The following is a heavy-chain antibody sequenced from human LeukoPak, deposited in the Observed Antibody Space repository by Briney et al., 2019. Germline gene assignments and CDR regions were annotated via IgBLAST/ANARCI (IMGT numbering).Heavy chain of an antibody. CDR1: GFTFSDYN. Sequence: PGGSLRLSCAASGFTFSDYNMHWVRQAPGKGLEWVAVISYDGSNKYYADSVKGRFTISRDNSKNTLYLQMNSLRAEDTAVYYCAKDFGSSGYYGWGQGTLVTVSS. CDR3: AKDFGSSGYYG. CDR2: ISYDGSNK. D-gene: IGHD3-22*01. V-gene: IGHV3-30*18. J-gene: IGHJ4*02.